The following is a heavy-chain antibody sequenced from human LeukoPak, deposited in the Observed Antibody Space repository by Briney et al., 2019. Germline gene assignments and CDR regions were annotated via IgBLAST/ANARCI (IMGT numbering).Heavy chain of an antibody. CDR2: ISGSGSST. CDR1: GFTFSSYA. V-gene: IGHV3-23*01. Sequence: PGGPLRLSCAASGFTFSSYAMSWVRQAPGKGLEWLSSISGSGSSTYYADSVKGRFTISRDNSKNMLYLQMISLRADDTAVYFCAKVDGITIFEVFDYWGQGTLVTVSS. CDR3: AKVDGITIFEVFDY. J-gene: IGHJ4*02. D-gene: IGHD3-3*01.